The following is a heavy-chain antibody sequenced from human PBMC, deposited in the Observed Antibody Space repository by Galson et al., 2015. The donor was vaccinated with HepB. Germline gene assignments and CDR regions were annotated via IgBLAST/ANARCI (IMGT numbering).Heavy chain of an antibody. D-gene: IGHD3-22*01. CDR1: GFTFSSYA. CDR2: ISGSGGST. J-gene: IGHJ4*02. Sequence: SLRLSCAASGFTFSSYAMSWVRQAPGKGLEWVSAISGSGGSTYYADSVKGRFTISRDNSKNTLYLQMNSLRAEDTAVYYCAKDHNYYDSSGAHPIFDYWGQGTLVTVSS. V-gene: IGHV3-23*01. CDR3: AKDHNYYDSSGAHPIFDY.